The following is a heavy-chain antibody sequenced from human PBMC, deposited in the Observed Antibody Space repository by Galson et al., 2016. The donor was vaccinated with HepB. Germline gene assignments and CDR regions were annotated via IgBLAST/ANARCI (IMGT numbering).Heavy chain of an antibody. Sequence: SLRLSCAASGFTVSSNYMRWVRQAPGKGLEWVAIIHSGGTTYYADSVRSRFTTSKDNSKNTLYLQMNNLRAEDTAVYYCARAPVTSTTCCYYCDYLGQGTLVTVSS. CDR1: GFTVSSNY. CDR3: ARAPVTSTTCCYYCDY. D-gene: IGHD2-2*01. J-gene: IGHJ4*02. V-gene: IGHV3-53*01. CDR2: IHSGGTT.